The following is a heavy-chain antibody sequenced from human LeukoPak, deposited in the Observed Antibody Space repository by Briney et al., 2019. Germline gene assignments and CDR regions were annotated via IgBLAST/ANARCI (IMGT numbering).Heavy chain of an antibody. CDR3: ARGSGYYDSRGTVSWFDP. J-gene: IGHJ5*02. D-gene: IGHD3-22*01. CDR2: IYYLGNT. CDR1: NGSMNSGGYY. Sequence: SETLSLTCTVSNGSMNSGGYYWSWIRQHPGKGLEWIGSIYYLGNTYYNPSLKSRVIISVDTSKNQFSLKMSSVTAADTAVYYCARGSGYYDSRGTVSWFDPWGQGTLVTVSS. V-gene: IGHV4-31*03.